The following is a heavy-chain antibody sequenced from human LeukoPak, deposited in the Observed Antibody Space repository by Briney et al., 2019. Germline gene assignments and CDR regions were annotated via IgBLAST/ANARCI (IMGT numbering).Heavy chain of an antibody. V-gene: IGHV1-2*02. CDR2: INPNSGGT. Sequence: GASVKVSCKASGYTFTSNYIHWVRQAPGQGLEWMGWINPNSGGTNYAQRFQGRVTMTRDTSISTAYMELCRLTSDDTAVYYCSRGGVTGYWGKGTLVTVSS. D-gene: IGHD2-21*02. CDR3: SRGGVTGY. CDR1: GYTFTSNY. J-gene: IGHJ4*02.